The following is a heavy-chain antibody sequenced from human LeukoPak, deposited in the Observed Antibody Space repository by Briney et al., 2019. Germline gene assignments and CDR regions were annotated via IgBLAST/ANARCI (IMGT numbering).Heavy chain of an antibody. CDR1: GFTFSSYW. V-gene: IGHV3-30*03. CDR2: ISYDGSNK. J-gene: IGHJ4*02. Sequence: GGSLRLSCAASGFTFSSYWMSWVRQAPGKGLEWVAVISYDGSNKYYADSVKGRFTISRDNSKNTLYLQMNSLRAEDTAVYYCARESSSGWYSSYYFDYWGQGTLVTVSS. D-gene: IGHD6-19*01. CDR3: ARESSSGWYSSYYFDY.